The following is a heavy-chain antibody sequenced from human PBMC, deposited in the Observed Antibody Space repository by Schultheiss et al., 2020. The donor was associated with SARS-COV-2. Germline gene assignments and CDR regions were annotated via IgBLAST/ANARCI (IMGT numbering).Heavy chain of an antibody. Sequence: GESLKISCAASGFTFSSYAMSWVRQAPGKGLEWVSAISGSGGSTYYADSVKGRFTISRDNSKNTLYLQMNSLRAVDTAVYYCAKRSSSWLNYYYYYMDVWGKGTTVTVSS. D-gene: IGHD6-13*01. CDR3: AKRSSSWLNYYYYYMDV. V-gene: IGHV3-23*01. CDR1: GFTFSSYA. J-gene: IGHJ6*03. CDR2: ISGSGGST.